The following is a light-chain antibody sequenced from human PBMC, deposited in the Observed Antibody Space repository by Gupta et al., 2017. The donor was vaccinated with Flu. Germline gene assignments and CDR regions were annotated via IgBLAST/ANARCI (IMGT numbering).Light chain of an antibody. J-gene: IGLJ2*01. V-gene: IGLV3-21*03. Sequence: SYVLTQPPSVSVAPGKTARITCGGSNIGSKSVHWYQQKPGQAPVLVVYDDRDRPSGIPERFSGSNSGNTATLTISWVEAGDEADYYCQVWDNNSDHVVFGGGTKLTVL. CDR1: NIGSKS. CDR2: DDR. CDR3: QVWDNNSDHVV.